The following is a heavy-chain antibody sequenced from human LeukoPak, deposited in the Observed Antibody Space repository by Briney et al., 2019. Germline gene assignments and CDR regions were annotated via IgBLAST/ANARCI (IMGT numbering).Heavy chain of an antibody. CDR2: ISGSSGST. V-gene: IGHV3-23*01. J-gene: IGHJ4*02. Sequence: GGSLRLSCAASGFTFSSYAMSWVRQAPGKGLEWVSSISGSSGSTYYADSVKGRFSISRDNSKNTLYLQVNSLRADDTAVYYCARDMAAAYSFDYWGQGTLVTVSS. CDR1: GFTFSSYA. CDR3: ARDMAAAYSFDY. D-gene: IGHD6-13*01.